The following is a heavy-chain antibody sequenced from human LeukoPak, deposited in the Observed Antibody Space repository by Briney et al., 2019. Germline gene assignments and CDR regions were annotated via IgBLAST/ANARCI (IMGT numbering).Heavy chain of an antibody. Sequence: SETLSLTCAVSGYSISSGYYWGWIRQSPGKGLEWIGSIYRSGSTYYTPSLKSRVTISVDTSKDQFSLKLSSVTATDTAVYYCARSPPVRGLPNWYFDLWGRGTLVTVSS. J-gene: IGHJ2*01. CDR3: ARSPPVRGLPNWYFDL. CDR1: GYSISSGYY. D-gene: IGHD1-26*01. CDR2: IYRSGST. V-gene: IGHV4-38-2*01.